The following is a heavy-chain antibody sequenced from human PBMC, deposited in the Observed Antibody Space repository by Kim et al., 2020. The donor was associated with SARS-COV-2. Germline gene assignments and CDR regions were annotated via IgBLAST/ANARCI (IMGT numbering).Heavy chain of an antibody. V-gene: IGHV4-39*07. D-gene: IGHD6-13*01. CDR1: GGSISSSSYY. Sequence: SETLSLTCTVSGGSISSSSYYWGWIRQPPGKGLEWIGSIYYSGSTYYNPSLKSRVTISVDTSKNQFSLKLSSVTAADTAVYYCAREVSQLPGYSSSWYFFYYYGMDVWGQGTTVTVSS. CDR2: IYYSGST. J-gene: IGHJ6*02. CDR3: AREVSQLPGYSSSWYFFYYYGMDV.